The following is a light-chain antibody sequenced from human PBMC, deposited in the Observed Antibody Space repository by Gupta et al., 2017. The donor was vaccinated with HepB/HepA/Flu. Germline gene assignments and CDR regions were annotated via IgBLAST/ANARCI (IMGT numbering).Light chain of an antibody. CDR3: QHSYSTPWT. Sequence: DIQMTQSPSSLSASVGDRVTITCRASQSISSYLNWYQQKPGKAPKLLIYAASSMQSGVPSRFSGSGSGTDFTLTISRRQPEDFATYYCQHSYSTPWTFGQGTKVEIK. CDR2: AAS. J-gene: IGKJ1*01. CDR1: QSISSY. V-gene: IGKV1-39*01.